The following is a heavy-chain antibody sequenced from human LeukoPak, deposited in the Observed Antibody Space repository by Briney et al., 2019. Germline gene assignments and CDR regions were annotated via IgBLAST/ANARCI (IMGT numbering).Heavy chain of an antibody. CDR2: ISAYNGNT. D-gene: IGHD3-10*01. CDR1: GGTFSSYA. Sequence: WASVKVSCKASGGTFSSYAISWVRQAPGQGLEWMGWISAYNGNTNYAQKLQGRVTMTTDTSTSTAYMELRSLRSDDTAVYYCARQGGYYYGSGPYYYYMDVWGKGTTVTVSS. J-gene: IGHJ6*03. CDR3: ARQGGYYYGSGPYYYYMDV. V-gene: IGHV1-18*01.